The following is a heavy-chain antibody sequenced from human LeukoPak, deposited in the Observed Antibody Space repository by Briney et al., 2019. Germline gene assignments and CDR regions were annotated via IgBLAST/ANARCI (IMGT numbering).Heavy chain of an antibody. CDR2: ISSSSSYI. V-gene: IGHV3-21*01. Sequence: GGSLRLSCAASGFTFSSYSMNWVRQAPGKGLEWVSSISSSSSYIYYADSVKGRFTISRDNAKNSLYLQMNSLRAEDTAVYYCARDPHYYDSSGYCWGQGTLVTVSS. CDR3: ARDPHYYDSSGYC. CDR1: GFTFSSYS. D-gene: IGHD3-22*01. J-gene: IGHJ4*02.